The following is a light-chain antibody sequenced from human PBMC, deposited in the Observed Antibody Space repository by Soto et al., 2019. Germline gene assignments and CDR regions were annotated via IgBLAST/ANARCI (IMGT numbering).Light chain of an antibody. CDR1: ETITNND. Sequence: EIVLMQSPDILSLSPGERATVSCRASETITNNDLAWYQQKPGQAPRLLLYGASTRPTGIPDRFSGSGSGTDFTLTIYRLEPEDFAVSFCHHYGSSPPYTVGQGTKLDIK. CDR2: GAS. J-gene: IGKJ2*01. V-gene: IGKV3-20*01. CDR3: HHYGSSPPYT.